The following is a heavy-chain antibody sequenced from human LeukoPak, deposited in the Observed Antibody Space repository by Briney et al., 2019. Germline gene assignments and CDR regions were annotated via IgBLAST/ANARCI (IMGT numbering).Heavy chain of an antibody. J-gene: IGHJ5*02. CDR3: ARLTLDTAMAPNWFDP. CDR2: INHSGST. Sequence: SETLSLTCTVSGGSMSSSSYYWGWIRQPPGRGLEWIGEINHSGSTNYNPSLKSRVTISVDTSKNQFSLKLSSVTAADTAVYYCARLTLDTAMAPNWFDPWGQGTLVTVSS. CDR1: GGSMSSSSYY. V-gene: IGHV4-39*07. D-gene: IGHD5-18*01.